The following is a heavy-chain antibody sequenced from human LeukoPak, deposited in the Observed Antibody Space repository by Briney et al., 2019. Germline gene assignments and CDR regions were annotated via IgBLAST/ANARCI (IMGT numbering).Heavy chain of an antibody. CDR2: IFYSGST. CDR3: ARVNYYDSSGYYEPEAHFDY. Sequence: SETLSLTCTVSGGSISTSNYYWGWIRQPPGKGLEWIGNIFYSGSTYYSPSVKSRVTISLDTSKNQFSLKLSSVTAADTAVYYCARVNYYDSSGYYEPEAHFDYWGQGTLVTVSS. J-gene: IGHJ4*02. CDR1: GGSISTSNYY. D-gene: IGHD3-22*01. V-gene: IGHV4-39*07.